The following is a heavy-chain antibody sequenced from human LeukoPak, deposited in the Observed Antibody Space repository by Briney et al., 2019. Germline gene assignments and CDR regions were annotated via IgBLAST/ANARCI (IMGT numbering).Heavy chain of an antibody. CDR1: GFTFSSYS. CDR2: ISSSSSYI. V-gene: IGHV3-21*05. Sequence: GGSLRLSCAASGFTFSSYSMNWVRQAPGKGLEWVSYISSSSSYIYYADSVKGRFTISRDNAKNSLYLQMNSLRAEDTAVYYCARDTNLEWLSVYYFDYWGQGTLVTVSS. J-gene: IGHJ4*02. CDR3: ARDTNLEWLSVYYFDY. D-gene: IGHD3-3*01.